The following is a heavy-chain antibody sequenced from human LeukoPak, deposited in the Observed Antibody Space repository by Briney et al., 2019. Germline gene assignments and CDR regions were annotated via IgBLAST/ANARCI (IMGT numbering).Heavy chain of an antibody. CDR1: GFTFSSYG. V-gene: IGHV3-33*01. Sequence: PGGSLRLSCAASGFTFSSYGMHWVRQAPGKGLEWVAVIWYDGSNKYYADSVKGRFTISRDNSKNTLYLQMNSLRAEDTAVYYCARVPGVGATGCFDYWGQGILVTVSS. D-gene: IGHD1-26*01. CDR3: ARVPGVGATGCFDY. J-gene: IGHJ4*02. CDR2: IWYDGSNK.